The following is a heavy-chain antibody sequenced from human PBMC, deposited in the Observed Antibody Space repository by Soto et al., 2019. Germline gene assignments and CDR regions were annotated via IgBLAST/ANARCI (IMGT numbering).Heavy chain of an antibody. J-gene: IGHJ5*02. CDR2: ISGSGANT. CDR1: GFTFSSYA. Sequence: EVHLLESGGGLVQPGGSLRLSCSASGFTFSSYAMSWVRQTPGKGLEWVSAISGSGANTYYADSVKGRFTISRDNSKNTLYLQMNSLRAEDTAIYFCAKDRGSITYTWFDPWGQGTLVTVSS. V-gene: IGHV3-23*01. D-gene: IGHD2-2*01. CDR3: AKDRGSITYTWFDP.